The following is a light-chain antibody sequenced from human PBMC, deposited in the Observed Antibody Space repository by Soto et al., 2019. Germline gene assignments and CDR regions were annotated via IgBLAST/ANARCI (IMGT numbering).Light chain of an antibody. Sequence: ESVVPQSPGTLSLSPGERATLSCRASQSVSSSYLAWYQQKPGQAPRLLIYGASRRAPGIPDRFSGYGSGTDFTLTISRLEPEDFAVYYCQQYARSPETFGQGTNV. CDR2: GAS. J-gene: IGKJ1*01. V-gene: IGKV3-20*01. CDR1: QSVSSSY. CDR3: QQYARSPET.